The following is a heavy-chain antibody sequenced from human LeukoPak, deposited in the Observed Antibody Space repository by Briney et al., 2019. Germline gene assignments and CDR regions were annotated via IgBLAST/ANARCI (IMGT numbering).Heavy chain of an antibody. CDR3: SRVVVVVPAAIHFDY. J-gene: IGHJ4*02. Sequence: PSETLSLTCTVSGDSISSTSYFWGWIRQPPGKGLEWIGSIYNSGRSHYNPSLKSRVTISVDTSKNRFSLKLSSVTAADTAMYYCSRVVVVVPAAIHFDYWGQGTLVTVSS. CDR1: GDSISSTSYF. V-gene: IGHV4-39*07. CDR2: IYNSGRS. D-gene: IGHD2-2*02.